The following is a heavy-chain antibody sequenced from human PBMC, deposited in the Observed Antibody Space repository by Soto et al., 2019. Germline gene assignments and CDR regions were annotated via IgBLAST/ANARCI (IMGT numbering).Heavy chain of an antibody. Sequence: ASVKVSCKASGYTFTGYYMHWVRQAPGQGLEWMGWINPNSGGTNYAQKFQGWVTMTRDTSISTAYMELSRLRSDDTAVYYCARGPAATRVYGDSRYYYYGMDVWGQGTTVTVSS. J-gene: IGHJ6*02. CDR2: INPNSGGT. CDR3: ARGPAATRVYGDSRYYYYGMDV. D-gene: IGHD4-17*01. CDR1: GYTFTGYY. V-gene: IGHV1-2*04.